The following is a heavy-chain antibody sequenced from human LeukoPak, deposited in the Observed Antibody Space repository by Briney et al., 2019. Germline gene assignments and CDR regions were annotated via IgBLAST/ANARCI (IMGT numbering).Heavy chain of an antibody. J-gene: IGHJ5*02. D-gene: IGHD2-2*02. CDR2: IYCSGST. V-gene: IGHV4-59*01. Sequence: SETLSLTCTVSGGSISSYYWSWIRQPPGKGLEWIGYIYCSGSTNYNPSLKSRVTISVDTSKNQFSLKLSSVTAADTAVYYCARNDPRGYCSSTSCYRIFDPWGQGTLVTVSS. CDR1: GGSISSYY. CDR3: ARNDPRGYCSSTSCYRIFDP.